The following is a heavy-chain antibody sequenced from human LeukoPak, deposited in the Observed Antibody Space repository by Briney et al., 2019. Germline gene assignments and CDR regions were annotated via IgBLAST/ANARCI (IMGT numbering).Heavy chain of an antibody. J-gene: IGHJ4*01. V-gene: IGHV4-4*07. D-gene: IGHD6-19*01. CDR3: ARAWFGSGWHYFDY. Sequence: PSETLSLTCTVSGDSISNFYWSWIRQPAEKGLEWIGRVYSSGSTNYNPSLKSRVSMSVDTSKNQYSLRLISVTAADTAVYYCARAWFGSGWHYFDYWGRGILVSVSS. CDR2: VYSSGST. CDR1: GDSISNFY.